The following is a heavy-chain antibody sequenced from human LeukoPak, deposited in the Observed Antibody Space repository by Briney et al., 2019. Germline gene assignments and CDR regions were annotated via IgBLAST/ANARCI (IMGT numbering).Heavy chain of an antibody. CDR3: ARESAAMVSLNYFDY. J-gene: IGHJ4*02. CDR1: GFTFSNYW. Sequence: GGSLRLSCAASGFTFSNYWMSWVRQAPGKGLEWVANIKRDGSEKSYVDSVKGRFTISRDNAKKSLYLQMNSLRAEDTAVYYCARESAAMVSLNYFDYWGQGTLVTVSS. CDR2: IKRDGSEK. D-gene: IGHD5-18*01. V-gene: IGHV3-7*01.